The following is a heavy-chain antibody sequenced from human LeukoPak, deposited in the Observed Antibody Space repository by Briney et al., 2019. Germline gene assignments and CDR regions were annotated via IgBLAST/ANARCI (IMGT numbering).Heavy chain of an antibody. V-gene: IGHV4-39*01. J-gene: IGHJ4*02. CDR2: IYYSGST. CDR1: GGSISSSSYY. D-gene: IGHD6-13*01. Sequence: PSETLSLTCTVSGGSISSSSYYWGWIRQPPGKGLEWIGSIYYSGSTYYNPSLKSRVTISVDTSKNQFSLKLSSVTAADTAVYYCARRRAAAGKDNRFDYWGQGTLVTVSS. CDR3: ARRRAAAGKDNRFDY.